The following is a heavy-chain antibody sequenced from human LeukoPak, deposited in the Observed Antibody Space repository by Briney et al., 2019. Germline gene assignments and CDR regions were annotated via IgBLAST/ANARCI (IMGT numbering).Heavy chain of an antibody. CDR1: GFTFDDYA. V-gene: IGHV3-9*01. Sequence: GGSLRLSCAASGFTFDDYAMHWVRQAPGKGLEWVSGISWNSGSIGYADSVKCRFTISRDNAKNSLYLQMNSLRAEDTALYYCAREPSDTAFDYWGQGTLVTVSS. D-gene: IGHD5-18*01. CDR2: ISWNSGSI. J-gene: IGHJ4*02. CDR3: AREPSDTAFDY.